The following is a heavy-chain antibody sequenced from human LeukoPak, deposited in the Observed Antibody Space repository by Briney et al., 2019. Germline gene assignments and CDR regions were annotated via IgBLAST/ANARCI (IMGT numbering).Heavy chain of an antibody. CDR1: GFTFSSYG. CDR2: IRYDGSNK. CDR3: AKEVIAVAGMGGYDAFDI. Sequence: GGSLRLSCAASGFTFSSYGMHWVRQAPGKGLEWVEFIRYDGSNKYYADSVKGRFTISRDNSKNTLYLQMNSLRAEDTAVYYCAKEVIAVAGMGGYDAFDIWGQGTMVTVSS. V-gene: IGHV3-30*02. D-gene: IGHD6-19*01. J-gene: IGHJ3*02.